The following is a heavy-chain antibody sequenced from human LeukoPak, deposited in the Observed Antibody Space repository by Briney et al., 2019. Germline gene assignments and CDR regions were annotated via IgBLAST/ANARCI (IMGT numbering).Heavy chain of an antibody. V-gene: IGHV3-30*02. D-gene: IGHD6-19*01. CDR1: GFTFSTYG. CDR3: AKGELYSSAWYATTGDH. J-gene: IGHJ4*02. CDR2: IWYGGSNT. Sequence: PGGSLRLSCAASGFTFSTYGMHWVRQAPGKGLEWVAVIWYGGSNTYYADSVKGRFTISRDNSKNTLYLQMNSLRAEDAAVYYCAKGELYSSAWYATTGDHWGQGTLVTVSS.